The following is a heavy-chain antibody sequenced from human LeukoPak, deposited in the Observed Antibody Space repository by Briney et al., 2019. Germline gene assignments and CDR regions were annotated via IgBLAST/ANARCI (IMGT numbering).Heavy chain of an antibody. V-gene: IGHV4-34*01. CDR2: INHSGST. Sequence: GSLRLSCAASGFTFRNSAMSWIRQPPGKGLEWIGEINHSGSTNYNPSLKSRVTISVDTSKNQFSLKLSSVTAADTAVFYCASIVGLGNPTENPNQEAIDYWGQGTLVTVSS. CDR3: ASIVGLGNPTENPNQEAIDY. D-gene: IGHD3-16*01. CDR1: GFTFRNSA. J-gene: IGHJ4*02.